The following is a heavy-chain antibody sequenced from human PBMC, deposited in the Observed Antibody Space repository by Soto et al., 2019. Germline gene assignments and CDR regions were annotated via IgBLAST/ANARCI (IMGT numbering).Heavy chain of an antibody. CDR2: MSGSGGTA. D-gene: IGHD3-3*01. V-gene: IGHV3-23*01. J-gene: IGHJ4*02. CDR1: GFTFSSYA. CDR3: AKGPIFGVENIYDY. Sequence: EVQFLESGGGLVQPGGSLRLSCAASGFTFSSYAMSWVRQAPGKGLEWVSGMSGSGGTAYYRDSGKGRFTISRDNSKQTLYLQMNSLRAEDTALYYCAKGPIFGVENIYDYWGQGTLVTVSS.